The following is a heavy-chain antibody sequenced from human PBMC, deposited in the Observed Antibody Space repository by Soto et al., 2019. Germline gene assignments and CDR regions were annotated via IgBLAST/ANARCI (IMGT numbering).Heavy chain of an antibody. V-gene: IGHV3-7*01. Sequence: EVQLVDSGGGLVQPGGSLRLSCAASGFTFSSYWMTWVRQTPGKGLERVANINRDGGDKYYVDSVKGRFTISRDNAKNSLYLQMNSLRADDTAVYYCARDRGWQQFDYWGQGTLVTVS. CDR3: ARDRGWQQFDY. CDR2: INRDGGDK. J-gene: IGHJ4*02. D-gene: IGHD3-10*01. CDR1: GFTFSSYW.